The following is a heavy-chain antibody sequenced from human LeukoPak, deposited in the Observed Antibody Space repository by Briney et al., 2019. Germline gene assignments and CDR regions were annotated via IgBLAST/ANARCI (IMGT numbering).Heavy chain of an antibody. CDR3: ATVFDY. J-gene: IGHJ4*02. D-gene: IGHD4-17*01. CDR1: GLTFSNYW. V-gene: IGHV3-74*01. Sequence: RGSLRLSCAASGLTFSNYWMHWVRQAPGKGLVWVARIDGDGSATSYADSVNGRFTISRDNAKNTSYLQMDSLRAEDSAVYYCATVFDYWGQGTLVTVSS. CDR2: IDGDGSAT.